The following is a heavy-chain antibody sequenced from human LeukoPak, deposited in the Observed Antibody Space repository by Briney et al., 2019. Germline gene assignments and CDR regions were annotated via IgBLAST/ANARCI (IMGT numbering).Heavy chain of an antibody. CDR3: ATRLYYYYSMDV. V-gene: IGHV4-34*01. CDR2: LDHTGST. J-gene: IGHJ6*02. CDR1: GASFSNYY. Sequence: SETLSLTCAVSGASFSNYYSTWIRQSPGKGLEWIGELDHTGSTNYNPSLKGRVTISGDTSKNQFSLNLTSVTAADTAVYYCATRLYYYYSMDVWGQGTTVFVSS.